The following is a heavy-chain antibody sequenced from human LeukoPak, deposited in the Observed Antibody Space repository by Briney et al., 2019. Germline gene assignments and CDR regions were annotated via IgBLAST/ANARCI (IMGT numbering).Heavy chain of an antibody. Sequence: GGSLRLSCAASGFTFSTYAVNWVRQAPGKGLEWVSAISGSGGSTYYADSVKGRFTISRDNSKNTLYLQMNSLRAEDTAVYYCAKKRTYYFDYWGQGTLVTVSS. V-gene: IGHV3-23*01. CDR1: GFTFSTYA. CDR2: ISGSGGST. J-gene: IGHJ4*02. CDR3: AKKRTYYFDY.